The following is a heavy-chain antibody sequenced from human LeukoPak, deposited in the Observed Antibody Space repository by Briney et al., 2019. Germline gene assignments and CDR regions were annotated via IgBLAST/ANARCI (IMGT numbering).Heavy chain of an antibody. Sequence: GGSLRLSCAASGFTFSDHAMSWVRQTPAKGLESVSSISAGGDRTHYADSVKGRFTVSRDNSKNTLYLHMNSLRTEDTAVYFCAYLDSSGYYYGRLRYWGQGTPVTVSS. V-gene: IGHV3-23*01. J-gene: IGHJ4*02. D-gene: IGHD3-22*01. CDR2: ISAGGDRT. CDR1: GFTFSDHA. CDR3: AYLDSSGYYYGRLRY.